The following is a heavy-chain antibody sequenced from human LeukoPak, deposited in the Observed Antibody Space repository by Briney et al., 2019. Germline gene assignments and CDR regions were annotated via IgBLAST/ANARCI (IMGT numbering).Heavy chain of an antibody. Sequence: PSETLSLTCTVSGGSISSSSYYWGWIRQPPGMGLEWIGSIYYSGSTYYNPSLKSRVTISVDTSKNQFSLKLSSVTAADTAVYYCARVESSGWYLYFDLWGRGTLVTVSS. CDR3: ARVESSGWYLYFDL. CDR1: GGSISSSSYY. CDR2: IYYSGST. V-gene: IGHV4-39*07. J-gene: IGHJ2*01. D-gene: IGHD6-19*01.